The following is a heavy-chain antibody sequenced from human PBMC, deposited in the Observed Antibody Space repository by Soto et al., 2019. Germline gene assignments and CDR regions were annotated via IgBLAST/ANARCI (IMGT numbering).Heavy chain of an antibody. V-gene: IGHV4-59*12. CDR2: IYYRGST. CDR3: ARGVRQHTTLFFFDY. J-gene: IGHJ4*01. Sequence: PSETLSLTCNVSGVSISTYYWSWLRQSPGKGLEWIGFIYYRGSTTYNPSLRSRVTISVDTSKKEFSLKMTSATAADTAVYFCARGVRQHTTLFFFDYWGHGTQVTVS. CDR1: GVSISTYY. D-gene: IGHD3-10*02.